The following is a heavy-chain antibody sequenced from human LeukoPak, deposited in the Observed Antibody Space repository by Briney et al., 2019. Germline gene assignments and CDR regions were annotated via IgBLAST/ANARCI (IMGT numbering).Heavy chain of an antibody. Sequence: KPSETLSLTCAVYGGSFSGYYWSWIRQPPGKGLEWIGEINHSGSTNYNPSLKGRVTISVDTSKNQFSLKLSSVTAADTAVYYCARVGSYSYYYYYYMDVWGKGTTVTISS. J-gene: IGHJ6*03. D-gene: IGHD1-26*01. CDR1: GGSFSGYY. V-gene: IGHV4-34*01. CDR3: ARVGSYSYYYYYYMDV. CDR2: INHSGST.